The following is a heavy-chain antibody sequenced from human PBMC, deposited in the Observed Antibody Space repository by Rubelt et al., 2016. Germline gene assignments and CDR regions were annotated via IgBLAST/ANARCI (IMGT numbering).Heavy chain of an antibody. CDR2: ISGSSDTI. V-gene: IGHV3-48*02. CDR3: ARPYYDSVWETSGSLTYFDC. Sequence: EVQLVESGGGLVQPGGSLRLSCAASGFIFNTYSMTWVRQAPGKGLEWISYISGSSDTIYHADSVKGRFTLSRDTAKNSVHLQRNSMRDEETAVDYCARPYYDSVWETSGSLTYFDCGGQGALVTVSS. CDR1: GFIFNTYS. D-gene: IGHD3-16*01. J-gene: IGHJ4*02.